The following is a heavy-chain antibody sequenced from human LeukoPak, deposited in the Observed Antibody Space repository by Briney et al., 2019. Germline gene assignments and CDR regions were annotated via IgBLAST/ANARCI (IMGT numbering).Heavy chain of an antibody. D-gene: IGHD3-10*01. J-gene: IGHJ5*02. V-gene: IGHV3-30-3*01. CDR2: ISYDGSNK. CDR3: ARDGVYYGSGRWFDP. CDR1: GFTFSSYA. Sequence: GGSLRLSCAASGFTFSSYAMHWVRQAPGKGLEWVAVISYDGSNKYYADSVKGRFTISRDNSKNTLYLQMNSLRAEDTAVYYCARDGVYYGSGRWFDPWGQGTLVTVSS.